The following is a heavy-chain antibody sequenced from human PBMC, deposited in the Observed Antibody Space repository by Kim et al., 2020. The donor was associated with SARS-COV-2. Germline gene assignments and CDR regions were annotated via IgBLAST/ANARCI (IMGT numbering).Heavy chain of an antibody. D-gene: IGHD3-10*01. CDR3: ARDYYAPRGMDV. CDR1: GGTFNTYA. Sequence: SVKVSCKASGGTFNTYAINWVRQAPGQGLEWMGGIIPIFGTTNYAQKFQGRVTITADKSTSTVYMDLSSLRSEDAAVYYCARDYYAPRGMDVWGQGTTV. V-gene: IGHV1-69*06. CDR2: IIPIFGTT. J-gene: IGHJ6*02.